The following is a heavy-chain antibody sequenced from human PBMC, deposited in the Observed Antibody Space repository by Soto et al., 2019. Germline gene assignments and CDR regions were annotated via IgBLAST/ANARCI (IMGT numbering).Heavy chain of an antibody. J-gene: IGHJ5*02. CDR2: TYYRSKWYN. CDR3: ARVPAHLKGQNYDFWSGSFS. CDR1: GDSVSSNSAA. Sequence: SQTLSLTCAISGDSVSSNSAAWNWIRQSPLRGLEWLGRTYYRSKWYNDYAVSVKSRITINPDTSKNQFSLQLNSVTPEDTAVYYCARVPAHLKGQNYDFWSGSFSWGQGTLVTVSS. V-gene: IGHV6-1*01. D-gene: IGHD3-3*01.